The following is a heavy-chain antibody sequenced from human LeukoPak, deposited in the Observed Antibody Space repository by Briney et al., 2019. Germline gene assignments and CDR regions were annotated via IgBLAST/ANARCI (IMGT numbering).Heavy chain of an antibody. D-gene: IGHD3-3*01. Sequence: ASVKVSCKASGYTFTSYDINWVRQATGQGLEWMGWMNPNSGNTGYAQKFQGRATMTRNTSISTAYMELSSLRSEDTAVYYCARGRNYDFWSAPWGNVWGQGTTVTVSS. J-gene: IGHJ6*02. V-gene: IGHV1-8*01. CDR3: ARGRNYDFWSAPWGNV. CDR1: GYTFTSYD. CDR2: MNPNSGNT.